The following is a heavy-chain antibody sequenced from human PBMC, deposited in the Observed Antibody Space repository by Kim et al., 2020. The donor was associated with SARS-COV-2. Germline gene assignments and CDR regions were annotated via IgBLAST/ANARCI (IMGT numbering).Heavy chain of an antibody. CDR1: GGSISSSSYY. V-gene: IGHV4-39*07. CDR2: IYYSGST. J-gene: IGHJ4*02. Sequence: SETLSLTCTVSGGSISSSSYYWGWIRQPPGKGLEWIGSIYYSGSTYYNPSLKSRVTISVDTSKNQFSLKLSSVTAADTAVYYCARDRESIVGATTPLYWGQGTLVTVSS. CDR3: ARDRESIVGATTPLY. D-gene: IGHD1-26*01.